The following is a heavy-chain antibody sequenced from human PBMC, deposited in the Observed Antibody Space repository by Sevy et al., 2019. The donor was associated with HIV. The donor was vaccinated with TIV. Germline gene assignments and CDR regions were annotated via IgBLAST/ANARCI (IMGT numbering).Heavy chain of an antibody. CDR3: ARVMYSGSYRNTYYFDY. CDR2: INHSGST. Sequence: SETLSLTCAVYGGSFSGYYWSWIRQPPGKGLEWIGEINHSGSTNYNPSLKSRVTISVDTSKNQFSLRLSSVTAADTAVYYCARVMYSGSYRNTYYFDYWGQGTLVTVSS. J-gene: IGHJ4*02. D-gene: IGHD1-26*01. V-gene: IGHV4-34*01. CDR1: GGSFSGYY.